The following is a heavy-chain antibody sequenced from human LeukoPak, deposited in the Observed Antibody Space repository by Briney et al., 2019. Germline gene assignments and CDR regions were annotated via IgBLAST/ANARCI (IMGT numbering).Heavy chain of an antibody. V-gene: IGHV1-69*13. Sequence: ASVKVSCKASGGIVSSYAISWVRQAPGQGLEWMGGIIPIFGTANYAQKFQGRVTITADESTSTAYMELSSLRSGDTAVYYCARGGGRYNWNDEEYYYGMDVWGQGTTVTVSS. CDR2: IIPIFGTA. J-gene: IGHJ6*02. CDR1: GGIVSSYA. D-gene: IGHD1-1*01. CDR3: ARGGGRYNWNDEEYYYGMDV.